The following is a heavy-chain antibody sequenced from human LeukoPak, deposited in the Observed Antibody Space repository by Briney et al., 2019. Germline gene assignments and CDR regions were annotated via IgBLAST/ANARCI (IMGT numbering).Heavy chain of an antibody. Sequence: GGSLKLSCTASGFSFSGHWMHWARQLPGKGLVWVSRISPTGSTTSYADSVKGRFTVSRDNAKNTLYLQVNNLRAEDTAVYYCARGPNSDWSGLDFWGQGTLLTVSS. V-gene: IGHV3-74*01. J-gene: IGHJ4*02. CDR1: GFSFSGHW. CDR2: ISPTGSTT. D-gene: IGHD3-9*01. CDR3: ARGPNSDWSGLDF.